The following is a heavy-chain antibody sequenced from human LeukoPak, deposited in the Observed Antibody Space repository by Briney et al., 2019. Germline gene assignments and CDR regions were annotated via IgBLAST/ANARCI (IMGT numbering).Heavy chain of an antibody. CDR1: GFTFSSYW. J-gene: IGHJ4*02. V-gene: IGHV3-7*01. CDR2: IKQDGSEK. CDR3: AREAAAGTCDY. Sequence: GGSLRLSCAASGFTFSSYWMSWVRQAPGKGLEWVANIKQDGSEKYYVDSVKGRFTISRDNAKNSLYQQMNSLRAEDTAVYYCAREAAAGTCDYWGQGTLVTVSS. D-gene: IGHD6-13*01.